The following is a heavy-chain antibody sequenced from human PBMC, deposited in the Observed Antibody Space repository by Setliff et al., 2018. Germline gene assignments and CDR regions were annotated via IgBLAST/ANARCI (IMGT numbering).Heavy chain of an antibody. V-gene: IGHV1-69*05. Sequence: GASVKVSCKASGGTFSSKAINWVRQAPGQGLEWMGGIIPIFGTANYAQKFQGRLTITTVGSTSTAYMELSSLRSEDTAVYYCARADYIRYFYMDAWGKGTTVTVSS. CDR3: ARADYIRYFYMDA. J-gene: IGHJ6*03. CDR1: GGTFSSKA. CDR2: IIPIFGTA. D-gene: IGHD4-4*01.